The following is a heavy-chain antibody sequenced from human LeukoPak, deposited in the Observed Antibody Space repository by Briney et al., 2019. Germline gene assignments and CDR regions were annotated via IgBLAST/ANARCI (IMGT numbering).Heavy chain of an antibody. J-gene: IGHJ5*02. V-gene: IGHV1-2*02. CDR1: GYTFTGYY. D-gene: IGHD6-13*01. CDR3: ARVLRGIAAAGTRWFDP. CDR2: ISPNSGGT. Sequence: ASVKVSCKASGYTFTGYYMHWVRQAPGQGLEWMGWISPNSGGTNYAQKFQGRVTMTRDTSISTAYMELSRLRSDDTAVYYCARVLRGIAAAGTRWFDPWGQGTLVTVSS.